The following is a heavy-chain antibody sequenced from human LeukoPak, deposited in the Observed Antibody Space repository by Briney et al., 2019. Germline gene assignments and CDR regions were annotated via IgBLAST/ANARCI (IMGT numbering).Heavy chain of an antibody. CDR3: AREDTAMVTAFDY. Sequence: SETLFLTCTVSGGSISSYYWSWIRQPPGKGLEWIGYIYYSGSTNYNPSLKSRVTISVDTSKNQFSLKLSSVTAADTAVYYCAREDTAMVTAFDYWGQGTLVTVSS. V-gene: IGHV4-59*13. CDR1: GGSISSYY. CDR2: IYYSGST. J-gene: IGHJ4*02. D-gene: IGHD5-18*01.